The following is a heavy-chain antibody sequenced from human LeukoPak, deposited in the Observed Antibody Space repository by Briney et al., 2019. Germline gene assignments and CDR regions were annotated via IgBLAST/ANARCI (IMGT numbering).Heavy chain of an antibody. D-gene: IGHD2-2*01. V-gene: IGHV1-18*01. J-gene: IGHJ6*03. CDR2: SSAYNGNT. CDR1: GYTVTSYG. Sequence: GASLKVSCKASGYTVTSYGISWVRQAPGQGLEWMGWSSAYNGNTNYAQKLQGRVTMTTDASTSTAYVELRSLRSDDAAVYYCVRGGAMDYYYYFMDVWGKGTAVSVSS. CDR3: VRGGAMDYYYYFMDV.